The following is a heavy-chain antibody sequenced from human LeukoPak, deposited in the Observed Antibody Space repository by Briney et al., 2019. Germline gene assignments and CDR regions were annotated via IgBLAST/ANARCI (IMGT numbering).Heavy chain of an antibody. CDR2: INPSGGST. Sequence: ASVKVSCKASGYTFTSYYMHWVRQAPGQGLEWMGIINPSGGSTNYAQKFQGRVTMTRDTSTSTVYMELSSLRSEDTAVYYCARDGDSSSWYRNWFDPWGQGTLVTVSS. J-gene: IGHJ5*02. V-gene: IGHV1-46*01. D-gene: IGHD6-13*01. CDR1: GYTFTSYY. CDR3: ARDGDSSSWYRNWFDP.